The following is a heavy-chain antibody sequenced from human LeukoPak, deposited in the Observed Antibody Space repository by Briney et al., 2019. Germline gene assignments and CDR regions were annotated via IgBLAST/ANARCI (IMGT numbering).Heavy chain of an antibody. CDR2: INNVGSHI. Sequence: SGGSLRLSCAASGFTFSSSAMNWVRQAPGKGLEWVSSINNVGSHIYYAGSVRGRFTISRDNAKNSLYLQMSSLRAEDTAVYYCTRDPTQYLRYGYFDYWGQGTLVTVSS. V-gene: IGHV3-21*01. CDR1: GFTFSSSA. J-gene: IGHJ4*02. CDR3: TRDPTQYLRYGYFDY. D-gene: IGHD4-11*01.